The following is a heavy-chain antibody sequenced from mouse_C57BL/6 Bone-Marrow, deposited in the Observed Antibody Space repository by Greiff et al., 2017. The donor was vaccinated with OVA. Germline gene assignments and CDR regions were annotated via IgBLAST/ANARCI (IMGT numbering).Heavy chain of an antibody. D-gene: IGHD3-3*01. V-gene: IGHV7-3*01. CDR3: ARYEGTSYAMDY. J-gene: IGHJ4*01. Sequence: EVQLQESGGGLVQPGGSLSLSCAASGFTFTDYYMSWVRQPPGKALEWLGFIRNKANGYTTEYSASVKGRFTISRDNSQSILYLQMNALRAEDSATYYCARYEGTSYAMDYWGQGTSVTVSS. CDR1: GFTFTDYY. CDR2: IRNKANGYTT.